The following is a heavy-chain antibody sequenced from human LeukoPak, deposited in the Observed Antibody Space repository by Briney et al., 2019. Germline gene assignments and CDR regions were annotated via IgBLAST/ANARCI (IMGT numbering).Heavy chain of an antibody. V-gene: IGHV3-23*01. CDR2: LSAGSTNA. J-gene: IGHJ6*03. CDR1: GFTFSTSV. D-gene: IGHD6-19*01. Sequence: PGGSLRLSCAASGFTFSTSVMSWVRQAPGEGLEWVSSLSAGSTNAYHADSVKGRFTISRDNSKDTVYLEMNSLRADDTAVYYCDKVKGIASGLYYFFYMDVWGKGTTVTVSS. CDR3: DKVKGIASGLYYFFYMDV.